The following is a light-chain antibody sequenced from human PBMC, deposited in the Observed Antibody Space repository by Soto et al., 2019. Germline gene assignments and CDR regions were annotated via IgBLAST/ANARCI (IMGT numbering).Light chain of an antibody. CDR3: QQYNKWPLT. Sequence: EIMMTQSPGTLSASPGARATLSCRASQSVSSNLAWYQQKPGQAPRLLIYAVSTRATGIPARFSGSGSGTEFTLTISSLQSEDFAVYYCQQYNKWPLTFGQGTKVEIK. CDR1: QSVSSN. J-gene: IGKJ1*01. V-gene: IGKV3-15*01. CDR2: AVS.